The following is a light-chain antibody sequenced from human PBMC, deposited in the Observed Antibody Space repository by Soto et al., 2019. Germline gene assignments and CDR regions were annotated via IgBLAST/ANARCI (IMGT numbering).Light chain of an antibody. Sequence: DIQMTQSPSTLSASVGDRVTITCRASQSISSWLAWYQQKPGKAPKFLIYDASSLESRVPSRFSGSGSGTEFTLTISSLQPDDFATYYCQQYDSYSLTFGGGTKVEIK. CDR2: DAS. J-gene: IGKJ4*01. CDR3: QQYDSYSLT. CDR1: QSISSW. V-gene: IGKV1-5*01.